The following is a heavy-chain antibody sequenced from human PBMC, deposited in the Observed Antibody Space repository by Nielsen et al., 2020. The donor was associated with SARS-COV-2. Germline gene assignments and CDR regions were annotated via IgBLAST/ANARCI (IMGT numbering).Heavy chain of an antibody. J-gene: IGHJ3*02. CDR2: IDPSDSYT. Sequence: KVSCKGSGYSFTSYWISWVRQMPGKDLEWMGRIDPSDSYTNYSPSFQGHVTISADKSISTAYLQWSSLKASDTAMYYCASAQYSVMIWGQGTMVTVSS. CDR3: ASAQYSVMI. V-gene: IGHV5-10-1*01. D-gene: IGHD6-6*01. CDR1: GYSFTSYW.